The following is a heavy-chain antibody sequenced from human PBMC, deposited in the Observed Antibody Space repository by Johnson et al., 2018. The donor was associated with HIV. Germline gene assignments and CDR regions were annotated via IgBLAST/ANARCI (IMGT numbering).Heavy chain of an antibody. V-gene: IGHV3-30*04. CDR2: ISDDVSST. D-gene: IGHD2-2*03. Sequence: QMQLVESGGGVVRPGRSLRLSCAASGFTFSSFAMHWVRQAPGKGLEWVALISDDVSSTFYVDSVKGRFTISRDNANNTLYLQMNSLRAEDTSVYYCARATGSWMDAFDIWGQGTMVTVSS. J-gene: IGHJ3*02. CDR3: ARATGSWMDAFDI. CDR1: GFTFSSFA.